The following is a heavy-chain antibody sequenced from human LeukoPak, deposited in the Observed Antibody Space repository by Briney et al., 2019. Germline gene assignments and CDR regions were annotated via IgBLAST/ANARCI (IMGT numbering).Heavy chain of an antibody. J-gene: IGHJ3*02. CDR3: ARHREYYDFWSGYYTAFDI. CDR2: VNHSGST. Sequence: SETLSLTCAVYGGSFSGYYWSWIRQPPGKGLEWIGEVNHSGSTNYNPSLKSRVTISVDTSKNQFSLKLSSVTAADTAVYYCARHREYYDFWSGYYTAFDIWGQGTMVTVSS. D-gene: IGHD3-3*01. CDR1: GGSFSGYY. V-gene: IGHV4-34*01.